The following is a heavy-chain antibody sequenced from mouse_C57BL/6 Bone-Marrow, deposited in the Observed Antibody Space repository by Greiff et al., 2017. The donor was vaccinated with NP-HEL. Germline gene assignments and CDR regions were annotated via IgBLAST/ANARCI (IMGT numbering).Heavy chain of an antibody. CDR1: GYTFTDYY. V-gene: IGHV1-26*01. J-gene: IGHJ4*01. CDR3: ARVCYSYDGYAMDY. D-gene: IGHD2-12*01. CDR2: INPNNGGT. Sequence: EVKLQESGPELVKPGASVKISCKASGYTFTDYYMNWVKQSHGKSLEWIGDINPNNGGTSYNQKFKGKATLTVDKSSSTAYMELHSLTSEYSAVYSCARVCYSYDGYAMDYWGQGTSVTVTS.